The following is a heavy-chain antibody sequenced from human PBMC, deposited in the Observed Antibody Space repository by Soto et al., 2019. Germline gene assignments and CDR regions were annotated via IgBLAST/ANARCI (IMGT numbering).Heavy chain of an antibody. CDR2: IIPIIGPA. V-gene: IGHV1-69*01. CDR3: ARDLGTTIAGPPRRETYGWLDP. J-gene: IGHJ5*02. Sequence: QVQLVQSGAEVKRPGSSVKLSCKASGGTFTYYGISWVRQAPGQGLEWMGGIIPIIGPATYAQKFQGRLKITADQSSSTAYMELSRLGSEDTSLYYCARDLGTTIAGPPRRETYGWLDPWGQGTLVTVSS. CDR1: GGTFTYYG. D-gene: IGHD3-22*01.